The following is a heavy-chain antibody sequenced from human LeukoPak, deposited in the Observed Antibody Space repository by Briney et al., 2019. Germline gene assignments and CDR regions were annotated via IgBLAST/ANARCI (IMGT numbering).Heavy chain of an antibody. CDR2: FSSSGTT. CDR3: ARHGDHRYSGWGYYFDY. D-gene: IGHD1-26*01. V-gene: IGHV4-4*07. Sequence: PSETLSLTCSVSGDSISYFYWSWIRQAAGKGLEWIGRFSSSGTTDHNASLKSRVTMSVDTSKNQLSLKVISVTAADTAVYYCARHGDHRYSGWGYYFDYWGQGTLVTVSS. CDR1: GDSISYFY. J-gene: IGHJ4*02.